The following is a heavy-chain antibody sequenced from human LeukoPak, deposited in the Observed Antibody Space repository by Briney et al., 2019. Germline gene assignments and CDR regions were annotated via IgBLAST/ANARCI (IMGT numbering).Heavy chain of an antibody. V-gene: IGHV4-61*01. J-gene: IGHJ4*02. CDR1: GGSVSSGSYY. CDR3: ARDPLPTLDYYGSGSGY. D-gene: IGHD3-10*01. CDR2: IYYSGST. Sequence: SETLSLTCTVSGGSVSSGSYYWSWIRQPPGTGLEWIGYIYYSGSTNYNPSLKSRVTISVDTSKNQFSLKLSSVTAADTAVYYCARDPLPTLDYYGSGSGYWGQGTLVTVSS.